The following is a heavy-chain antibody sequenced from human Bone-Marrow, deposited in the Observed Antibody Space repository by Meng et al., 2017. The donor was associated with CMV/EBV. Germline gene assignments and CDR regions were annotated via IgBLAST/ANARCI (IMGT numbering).Heavy chain of an antibody. D-gene: IGHD2-21*01. CDR2: IFNDGRT. Sequence: GESLKISCAASGLTVSGTYMSWVRQAPGKGLEWVSVIFNDGRTYYADSVKGRFTISRDNSKNTLYLQMNSLRAEDTAVYYCAKDKGEDYYYGMDVWGQGTTVTVSS. J-gene: IGHJ6*02. V-gene: IGHV3-53*01. CDR3: AKDKGEDYYYGMDV. CDR1: GLTVSGTY.